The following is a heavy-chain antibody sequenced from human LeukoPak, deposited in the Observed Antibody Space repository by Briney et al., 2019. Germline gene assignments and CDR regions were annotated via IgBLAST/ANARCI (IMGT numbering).Heavy chain of an antibody. CDR1: GGSISSGSYY. Sequence: SETLSLTCTVSGGSISSGSYYWGWIRQPPGKGLEWIGSIYYSGSTYYTPSLKSRVTMSVDTSKSQFSLKLSSVTAADTAVYYCARGTGYYYYGMDVWGQGTTVTVSS. CDR2: IYYSGST. D-gene: IGHD1-14*01. CDR3: ARGTGYYYYGMDV. J-gene: IGHJ6*02. V-gene: IGHV4-39*07.